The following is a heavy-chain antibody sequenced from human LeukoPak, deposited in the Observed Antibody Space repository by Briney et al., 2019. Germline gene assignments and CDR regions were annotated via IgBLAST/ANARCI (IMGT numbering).Heavy chain of an antibody. Sequence: PGGSLRLSCAASGITFSSYAMNWVRQAPGKGLEWVSAISGSGETTYYADFVKGRFTISRDNSKNTLYMQMNSLRVEDTAVYYCAKPYNYGYKGFFDYWGQGILVTVSS. CDR2: ISGSGETT. CDR1: GITFSSYA. D-gene: IGHD1-20*01. V-gene: IGHV3-23*01. CDR3: AKPYNYGYKGFFDY. J-gene: IGHJ4*02.